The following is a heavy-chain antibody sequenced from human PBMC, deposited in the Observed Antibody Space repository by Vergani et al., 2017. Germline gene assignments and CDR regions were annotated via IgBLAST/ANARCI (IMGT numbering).Heavy chain of an antibody. CDR1: GGSISSGSYY. CDR2: IYTSGST. Sequence: QVHLQESGPGLVKPSQTLSLTCTVSGGSISSGSYYWSWIRQPAGKGLEWIGRIYTSGSTNYNPSLKSRVTMSVDTSKNQFSLKLSSVTAADTAVYYCARVGSLEPGGGYFQHWGQGTLVTVSS. J-gene: IGHJ1*01. D-gene: IGHD1-1*01. V-gene: IGHV4-61*02. CDR3: ARVGSLEPGGGYFQH.